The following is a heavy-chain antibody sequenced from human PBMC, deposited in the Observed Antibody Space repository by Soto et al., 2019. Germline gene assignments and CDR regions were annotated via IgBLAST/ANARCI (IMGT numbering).Heavy chain of an antibody. Sequence: QVQLVQSGAEVKKPGASVKVSCKASGYTFTSYYMHWVRQAPGQGLEWMGIINPSGGSTSYAQKFQGRVPMTRDTSTSTVYMELSRLRSEDTAVYYCARMSGAAFDYWGQGTLVTVSS. D-gene: IGHD2-15*01. CDR3: ARMSGAAFDY. V-gene: IGHV1-46*01. CDR1: GYTFTSYY. CDR2: INPSGGST. J-gene: IGHJ4*02.